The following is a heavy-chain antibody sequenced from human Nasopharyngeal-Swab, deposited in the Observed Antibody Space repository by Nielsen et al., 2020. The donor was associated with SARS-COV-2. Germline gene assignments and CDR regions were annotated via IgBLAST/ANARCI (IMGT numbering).Heavy chain of an antibody. D-gene: IGHD3-10*01. CDR3: AKGRGADY. CDR1: GFTLSSYA. J-gene: IGHJ4*02. V-gene: IGHV3-23*01. Sequence: GESLKISCAASGFTLSSYAMSWVRQAPGKGLEWVSAISGSGGSTYYADSVKGRFTISKDNSKNTLYLQMNSLRAEDTAVYYCAKGRGADYWGQGTLVTVSS. CDR2: ISGSGGST.